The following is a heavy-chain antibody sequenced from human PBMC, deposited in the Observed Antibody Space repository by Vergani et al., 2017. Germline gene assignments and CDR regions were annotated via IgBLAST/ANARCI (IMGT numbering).Heavy chain of an antibody. CDR3: AKPNPRNRGYDYLYYYHAMDV. Sequence: EVQLLESGGDLVQPGGSLRLSCAASGFTLNHYAMNWVRQAPGKGLEWVSGISGSGGSTYYAGTVKGRFTISRDSSKNTLYLQINTLSAGETAVYYCAKPNPRNRGYDYLYYYHAMDVWGQGTTVTVSS. CDR2: ISGSGGST. D-gene: IGHD5-12*01. CDR1: GFTLNHYA. V-gene: IGHV3-23*01. J-gene: IGHJ6*02.